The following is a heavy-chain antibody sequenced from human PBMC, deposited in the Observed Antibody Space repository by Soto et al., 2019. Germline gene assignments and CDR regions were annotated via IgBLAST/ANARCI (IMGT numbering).Heavy chain of an antibody. CDR3: ARAVEQQLAYYYYYGMDV. CDR1: GGSISSYY. V-gene: IGHV4-59*01. Sequence: SETLSLTCTVSGGSISSYYWSWIRQPPGKGLEWIGYIYYSGSTNYNPSPKSRVTISVDTSKNQFSLKLSSVTAADTAVYYCARAVEQQLAYYYYYGMDVRGQRTTVTVSS. D-gene: IGHD6-13*01. J-gene: IGHJ6*02. CDR2: IYYSGST.